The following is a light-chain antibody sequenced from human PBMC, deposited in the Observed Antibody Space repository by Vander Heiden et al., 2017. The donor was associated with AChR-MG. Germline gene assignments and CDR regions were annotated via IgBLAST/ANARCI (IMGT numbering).Light chain of an antibody. CDR2: KAS. Sequence: DIQMTQSPSALSASVGDRVTITCRASQSISNWLAWYQQKPGKAPKLLIYKASNLESGVPSRFSGSGSGTEFTLIISSLQPDDSATYYCQQFNTYSRTFGQGTKVEIK. J-gene: IGKJ1*01. V-gene: IGKV1-5*03. CDR3: QQFNTYSRT. CDR1: QSISNW.